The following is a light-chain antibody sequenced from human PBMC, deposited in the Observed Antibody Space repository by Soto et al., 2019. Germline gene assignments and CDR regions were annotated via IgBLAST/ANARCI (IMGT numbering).Light chain of an antibody. CDR1: QTVSSY. CDR2: DAS. V-gene: IGKV3-11*01. Sequence: EVVMKQSPATLSVYPGERATLSCRASQTVSSYLAWYQQKPGQAPRLLIYDASNRATGIPARFSGSGSGTDFTLTISSLEPEDFAVYYCQQRSNWPITFGQGTRLEIK. CDR3: QQRSNWPIT. J-gene: IGKJ5*01.